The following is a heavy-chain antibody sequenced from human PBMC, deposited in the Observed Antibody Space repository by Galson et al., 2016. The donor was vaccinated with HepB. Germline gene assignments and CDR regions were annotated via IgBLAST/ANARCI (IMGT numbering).Heavy chain of an antibody. J-gene: IGHJ4*02. CDR1: GFTFSSHG. D-gene: IGHD6-19*01. CDR3: TNSEYRSGWFLDH. V-gene: IGHV3-33*06. Sequence: SLRLSCAASGFTFSSHGMHXXRQAXXXGVXXVAXXXFDXSXEYXADSXKGRFTISRENSKNTLYLQMDSLRAEDTAVYSCTNSEYRSGWFLDHWGRRTLVTVSS. CDR2: XXFDXSXE.